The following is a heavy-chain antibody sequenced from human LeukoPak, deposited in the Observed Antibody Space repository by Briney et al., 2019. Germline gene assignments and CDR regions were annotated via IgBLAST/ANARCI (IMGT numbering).Heavy chain of an antibody. CDR3: ARDRCSSTSCYNWFDP. J-gene: IGHJ5*02. CDR1: GGTFSSYA. V-gene: IGHV1-69*05. Sequence: VASVNVSCKASGGTFSSYAISWVRQAPGQGLEWMGGIIPIFGTANYAQKFQGRVTITTDESTSTAYMELSSLRSEDTAVYYCARDRCSSTSCYNWFDPWGQGTLVTVSS. CDR2: IIPIFGTA. D-gene: IGHD2-2*01.